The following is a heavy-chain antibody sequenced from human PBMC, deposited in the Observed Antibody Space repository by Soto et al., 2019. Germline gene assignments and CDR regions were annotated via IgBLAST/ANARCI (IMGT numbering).Heavy chain of an antibody. CDR1: GFTFSSYG. J-gene: IGHJ4*02. Sequence: GGSLRLSCAASGFTFSSYGMHWVRQAPGKGLEWVAVISYDGSNKYYADSVKGRFTISRDNSKNTLYLQMNSLRAEDTAVYYCEKDLSGYNFDYWGQGTLVTVSS. CDR2: ISYDGSNK. CDR3: EKDLSGYNFDY. D-gene: IGHD3-22*01. V-gene: IGHV3-30*18.